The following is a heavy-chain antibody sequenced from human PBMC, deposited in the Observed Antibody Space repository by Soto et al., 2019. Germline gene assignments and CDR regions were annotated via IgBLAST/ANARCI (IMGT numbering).Heavy chain of an antibody. CDR1: GFTFSTYW. J-gene: IGHJ6*02. V-gene: IGHV3-7*01. Sequence: AGGSLRLSCAASGFTFSTYWMSWVRQAPGKGLEWVANIKEDGSEKYYVDSVEGRFTISRDNAKNSLYLQMNSLRAEDTAVYYCARGWGYFDSSGFPYLYAMDVWGQGTTVTVSS. CDR2: IKEDGSEK. D-gene: IGHD3-22*01. CDR3: ARGWGYFDSSGFPYLYAMDV.